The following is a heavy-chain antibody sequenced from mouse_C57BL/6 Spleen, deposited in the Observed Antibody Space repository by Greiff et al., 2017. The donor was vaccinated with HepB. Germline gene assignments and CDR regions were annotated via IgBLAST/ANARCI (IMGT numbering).Heavy chain of an antibody. V-gene: IGHV1-7*01. J-gene: IGHJ4*01. Sequence: VKLMESGAELAKPGASVKLSCKASGYTFTSYWMHWVKQRPGQGLEWIGYINPSSGYTKYNQKFKDKATLTADKSSSTAYMQLSSLTYEDSAVYYCARDYSNSPYAIDYWGQGTSVTVSS. CDR1: GYTFTSYW. D-gene: IGHD2-5*01. CDR2: INPSSGYT. CDR3: ARDYSNSPYAIDY.